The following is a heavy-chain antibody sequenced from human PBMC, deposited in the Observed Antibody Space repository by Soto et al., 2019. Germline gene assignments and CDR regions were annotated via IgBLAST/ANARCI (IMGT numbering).Heavy chain of an antibody. D-gene: IGHD3-9*01. CDR3: AKRLAPDS. Sequence: EVQLLESGGGLVQPGGSLRLSCAASGFTFSSDAMSWVRQAPGKGLEWVSGISGSGGSTYYADSVKGRFTISRDNSKNTLYLQMKSLRGEDTAVYYCAKRLAPDSWGQGTLVTVSS. CDR2: ISGSGGST. V-gene: IGHV3-23*01. CDR1: GFTFSSDA. J-gene: IGHJ4*02.